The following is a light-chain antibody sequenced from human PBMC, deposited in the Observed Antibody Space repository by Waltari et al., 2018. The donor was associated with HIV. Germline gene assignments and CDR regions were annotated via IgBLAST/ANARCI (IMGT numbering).Light chain of an antibody. CDR1: SANIGKDV. CDR2: GRD. J-gene: IGLJ1*01. CDR3: AVWDDSVNGYV. V-gene: IGLV1-44*01. Sequence: QSALTQPPSTSGTPGQRVTISCSGSSANIGKDVVHWFQQVPGTAPKLLVSGRDQRPSGVPDRFSGSKSGTSGSLAISGLQSEDEGDYYCAVWDDSVNGYVFGTGTKVTVL.